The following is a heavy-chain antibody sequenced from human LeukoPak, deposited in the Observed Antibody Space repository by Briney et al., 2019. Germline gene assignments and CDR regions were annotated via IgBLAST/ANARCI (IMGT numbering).Heavy chain of an antibody. CDR1: GGSVNSYF. D-gene: IGHD2/OR15-2a*01. V-gene: IGHV4-4*07. CDR2: IYPTGTP. CDR3: GRQGYTASHYFLDF. Sequence: KSSETLSLTCSVSGGSVNSYFWGWVRQPAGKGLEWLGRIYPTGTPHYNPALKSRLTMSIDTSMKQFSLKLRSVTAADTAIYYCGRQGYTASHYFLDFWSPGTLVTVSS. J-gene: IGHJ4*01.